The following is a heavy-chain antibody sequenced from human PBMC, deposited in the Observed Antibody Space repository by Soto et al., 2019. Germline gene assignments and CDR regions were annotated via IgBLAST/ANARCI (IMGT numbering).Heavy chain of an antibody. CDR2: IRSSGGHT. J-gene: IGHJ4*02. Sequence: QAGGSLRLSCVASGFTFSNSAMSWVRHVPGKGLEWAAGIRSSGGHTNYADSVKGRFTISRDNSKDTLYLQMNSLRAEDTALYYCAKVQEFCGFNCYIVDSWGQGVLVTVSS. D-gene: IGHD2-21*02. CDR3: AKVQEFCGFNCYIVDS. CDR1: GFTFSNSA. V-gene: IGHV3-23*01.